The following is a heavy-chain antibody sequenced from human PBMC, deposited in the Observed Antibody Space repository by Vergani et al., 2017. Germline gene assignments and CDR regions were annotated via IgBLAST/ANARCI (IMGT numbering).Heavy chain of an antibody. CDR1: GFTFSSYS. CDR3: AGERVSHCYDSSGYYSRTSNY. Sequence: EVQLVESGGGLVKPGGSLRLSCAASGFTFSSYSMNWVRQAPGKGLEWVSSISSSSSYIYYEDSVKGRFTISRDNAKSSLYLQMNSLRAEDTAVYYCAGERVSHCYDSSGYYSRTSNYWGQGTLVTVSS. D-gene: IGHD3-22*01. J-gene: IGHJ4*02. CDR2: ISSSSSYI. V-gene: IGHV3-21*01.